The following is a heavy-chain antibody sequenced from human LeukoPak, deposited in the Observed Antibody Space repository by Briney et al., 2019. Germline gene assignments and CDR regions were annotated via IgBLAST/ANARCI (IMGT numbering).Heavy chain of an antibody. CDR2: INAGNGNT. V-gene: IGHV1-3*01. J-gene: IGHJ4*02. CDR1: GYTFTNYA. D-gene: IGHD3-16*01. Sequence: ASVKVSCKASGYTFTNYAMHWVRQAPGQRLEWMGWINAGNGNTKYSQKFQGRVTITRDTSASTAYMDLSSLRSEDTAVYYCARGGVTSRGFAFGFGHWGQGTLVTVSS. CDR3: ARGGVTSRGFAFGFGH.